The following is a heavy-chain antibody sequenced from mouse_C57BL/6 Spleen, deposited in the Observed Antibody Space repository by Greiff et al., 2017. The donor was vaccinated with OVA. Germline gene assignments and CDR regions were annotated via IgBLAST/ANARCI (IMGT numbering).Heavy chain of an antibody. J-gene: IGHJ4*01. CDR1: GFSLTSYG. V-gene: IGHV2-5*01. D-gene: IGHD1-1*01. Sequence: QVQLKESGPGLVQPSQSLSITCTVSGFSLTSYGVHWVRQSPGKGLEWLGVLWRGGSTDYNAAFMSRLSITKDNSKSQVFFKMNSLQADDTAIYYCAKNNPYYYGSSYAMDYWGQGTSVTVSS. CDR3: AKNNPYYYGSSYAMDY. CDR2: LWRGGST.